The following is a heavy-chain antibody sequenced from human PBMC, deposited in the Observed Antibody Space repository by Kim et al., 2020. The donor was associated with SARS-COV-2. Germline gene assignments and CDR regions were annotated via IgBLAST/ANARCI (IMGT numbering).Heavy chain of an antibody. J-gene: IGHJ6*02. D-gene: IGHD3-10*01. CDR2: ISSSSSTI. CDR1: GFTFSSYS. V-gene: IGHV3-48*02. CDR3: ARDFRLGVRGVIPNGPYYYGMDV. Sequence: GGSLRLSCAASGFTFSSYSMNWVRQAPGKGLEWVSYISSSSSTIYYADSVKGRFTISRDNAKNSLYLQMNSLRDEDTAVYYCARDFRLGVRGVIPNGPYYYGMDVWGQGTTVTVSS.